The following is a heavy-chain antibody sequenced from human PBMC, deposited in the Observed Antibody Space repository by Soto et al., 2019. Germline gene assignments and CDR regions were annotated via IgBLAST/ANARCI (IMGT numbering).Heavy chain of an antibody. V-gene: IGHV3-23*01. CDR2: ISASGDST. CDR1: GVTFNRYA. D-gene: IGHD2-2*01. Sequence: GGSLRLSCAASGVTFNRYAMSWVRQAPGKGLEWVSGISASGDSTNYADSVKGRFTISRDNAKNSLYLQMNSLRAEDTAVYYCARDPSIVLVPAVTYYYYYYGMDVWGQGTTVTVSS. J-gene: IGHJ6*02. CDR3: ARDPSIVLVPAVTYYYYYYGMDV.